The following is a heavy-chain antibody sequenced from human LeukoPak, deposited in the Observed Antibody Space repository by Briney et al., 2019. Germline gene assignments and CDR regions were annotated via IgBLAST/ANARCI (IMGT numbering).Heavy chain of an antibody. D-gene: IGHD3-16*01. Sequence: PGGSLRLSCAACGFSFSNYWMHWARHAPGKGPVWVAGIKFDGSETVYADFVEGRFTISRDNAENTLYLQMSSLRVDDMAVYYCVRDFKDLGVWGQGTLVTVSS. CDR1: GFSFSNYW. V-gene: IGHV3-74*03. CDR2: IKFDGSET. J-gene: IGHJ4*02. CDR3: VRDFKDLGV.